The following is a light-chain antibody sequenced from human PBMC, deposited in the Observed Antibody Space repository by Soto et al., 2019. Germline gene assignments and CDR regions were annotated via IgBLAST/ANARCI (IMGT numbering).Light chain of an antibody. CDR1: SSNIGAGYD. V-gene: IGLV1-40*01. J-gene: IGLJ2*01. CDR3: QSYDSGLSGYVV. CDR2: GNS. Sequence: QSELTQPPSVSGAPGQRVTISCTGSSSNIGAGYDVHWYQQLPGTAPKLLIYGNSNRPSGVPDRFSGSKSGTSASLAITGLQAEDEADYFCQSYDSGLSGYVVFGGGTQLTVL.